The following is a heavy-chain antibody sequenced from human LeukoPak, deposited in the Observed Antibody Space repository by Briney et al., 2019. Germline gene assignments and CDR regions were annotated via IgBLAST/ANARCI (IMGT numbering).Heavy chain of an antibody. CDR1: GFTFSSYA. D-gene: IGHD2-2*01. J-gene: IGHJ4*02. CDR2: IWYDGSNK. Sequence: GGSLRLSCAASGFTFSSYAMHWVRQAPGKGLEWVAVIWYDGSNKYYADSVKGRFTISRDNSKNTLYLQMNSLRAEDTAVYYCARDPTAIVVVPDYFDYWGQGTLVTVSS. CDR3: ARDPTAIVVVPDYFDY. V-gene: IGHV3-33*08.